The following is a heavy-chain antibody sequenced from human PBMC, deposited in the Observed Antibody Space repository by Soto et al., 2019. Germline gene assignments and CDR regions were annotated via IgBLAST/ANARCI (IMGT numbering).Heavy chain of an antibody. V-gene: IGHV3-23*01. D-gene: IGHD6-19*01. CDR2: ISGSGGST. J-gene: IGHJ4*02. Sequence: PXGSLRLSCAASGFTLSSYAMSWVRQAPGKGLEWVSAISGSGGSTYYADSVKGRFTISRDNSKNTLYLQMNSLRAEDTAVYYCAKDRDSGSGWYPYYFDYWGQGTLVTVSS. CDR1: GFTLSSYA. CDR3: AKDRDSGSGWYPYYFDY.